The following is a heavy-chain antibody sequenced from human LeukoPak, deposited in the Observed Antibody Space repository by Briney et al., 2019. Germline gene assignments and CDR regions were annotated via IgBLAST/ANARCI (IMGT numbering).Heavy chain of an antibody. D-gene: IGHD4-23*01. CDR1: GGSISSGGYY. V-gene: IGHV4-31*03. CDR3: ARDAGNYGGNSEAFDI. J-gene: IGHJ3*02. Sequence: SQTLSLTCTVSGGSISSGGYYWSWIRQHPGKGLEWIGYIYYSGSTYYNPSLKSRVTISADTSKNQFSLKLSSVTAADTAVYYCARDAGNYGGNSEAFDIWGQGTMVTVSS. CDR2: IYYSGST.